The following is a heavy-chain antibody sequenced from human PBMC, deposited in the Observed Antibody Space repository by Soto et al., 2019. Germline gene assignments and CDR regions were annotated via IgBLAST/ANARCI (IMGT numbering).Heavy chain of an antibody. V-gene: IGHV3-11*01. CDR3: AGAGYCSGTGCSNYFDY. CDR1: GFTVSDYY. D-gene: IGHD2-2*01. Sequence: QVQLVESGGGLVKPGGSLRLSCAASGFTVSDYYMTWIRQAPGKGLEWVSYISSSGSSMYYADSVKGRFTISRDNAKNSLYLQMNSLRAEDTAVYYCAGAGYCSGTGCSNYFDYWGQGTLVTVSS. CDR2: ISSSGSSM. J-gene: IGHJ4*02.